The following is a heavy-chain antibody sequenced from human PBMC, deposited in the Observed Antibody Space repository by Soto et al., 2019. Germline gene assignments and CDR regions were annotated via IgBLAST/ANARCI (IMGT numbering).Heavy chain of an antibody. CDR1: GYSFTSYW. CDR3: ASPGGSSSSQADGMDV. D-gene: IGHD6-6*01. V-gene: IGHV5-51*01. CDR2: IYPGDSDT. Sequence: HGESLKISCKGSGYSFTSYWIGWVRQMPGKGLEWMGIIYPGDSDTRYSPSFQGQVTISADKSISTAYLQWSSLKASDTAMYYCASPGGSSSSQADGMDVWGQGTTVTVS. J-gene: IGHJ6*02.